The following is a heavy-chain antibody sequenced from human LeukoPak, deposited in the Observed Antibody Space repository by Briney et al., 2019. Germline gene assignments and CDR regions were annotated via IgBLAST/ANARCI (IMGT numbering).Heavy chain of an antibody. J-gene: IGHJ4*02. CDR1: GYTFTSYY. Sequence: ASVKVSCKASGYTFTSYYMHWVRQAPGQGLEWMGWISAYNGNTNYAQKLQGRVTMTTDTSTSTAYMELGSLRSDDTAVYYCARDPSSGWFDYWGQRTLVTVSS. CDR2: ISAYNGNT. D-gene: IGHD6-19*01. CDR3: ARDPSSGWFDY. V-gene: IGHV1-18*04.